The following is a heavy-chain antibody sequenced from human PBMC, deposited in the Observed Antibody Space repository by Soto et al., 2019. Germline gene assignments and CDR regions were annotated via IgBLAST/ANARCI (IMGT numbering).Heavy chain of an antibody. V-gene: IGHV3-33*01. J-gene: IGHJ5*02. D-gene: IGHD2-2*01. CDR3: ARGGYCSSTSCHHNWFDP. CDR2: ISYDGSNK. Sequence: PGGSLRLSCVASGFTFRSYGMHWVRQAPGKGLEWVAVISYDGSNKYYADSVKGRFTISRDDSKNTLYLQMNSLRAEDTAVYYCARGGYCSSTSCHHNWFDPWGQGTLVTVSS. CDR1: GFTFRSYG.